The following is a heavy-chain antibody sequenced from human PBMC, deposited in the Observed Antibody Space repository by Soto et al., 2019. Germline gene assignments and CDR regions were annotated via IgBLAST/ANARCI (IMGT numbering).Heavy chain of an antibody. CDR1: GYTFTSYY. Sequence: ASVKVSCKASGYTFTSYYMHWVRQAPGQGLEWMGIINPSGGSTSYAQKFQGRVTMTRDTSTSTVYMELSSLRSEDTAVYYCARDRIVVVPAADAFDYWGQGTLVTVSS. CDR2: INPSGGST. V-gene: IGHV1-46*03. CDR3: ARDRIVVVPAADAFDY. D-gene: IGHD2-2*01. J-gene: IGHJ4*02.